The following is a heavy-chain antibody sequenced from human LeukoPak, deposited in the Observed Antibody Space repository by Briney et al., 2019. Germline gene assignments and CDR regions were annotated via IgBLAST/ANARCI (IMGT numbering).Heavy chain of an antibody. CDR1: GGTFSSYA. D-gene: IGHD5-24*01. CDR3: ASRWVNDADLGMDV. Sequence: ASVKVSCKASGGTFSSYAISWVRQAPGQGLEWMGGIIPIFGTAYYAQKFQGRVTITADESTSTAYMELSSLRSEDTAVYYCASRWVNDADLGMDVWGQGTTVTVSS. J-gene: IGHJ6*02. V-gene: IGHV1-69*13. CDR2: IIPIFGTA.